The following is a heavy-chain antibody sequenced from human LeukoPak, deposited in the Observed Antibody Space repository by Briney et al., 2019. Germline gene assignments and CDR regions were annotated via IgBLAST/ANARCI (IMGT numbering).Heavy chain of an antibody. Sequence: SETLSLTCTVSGGSNSSSSYYWGWIRQPPGKGLEWIGSIYYSGSIYYNPSLKSRVTISVDTSKNQFSLKLSSVTAADTAVYYCARRGRADYVWGSYRSYYFDYWGQGTLVTVSS. D-gene: IGHD3-16*02. CDR2: IYYSGSI. J-gene: IGHJ4*02. V-gene: IGHV4-39*01. CDR3: ARRGRADYVWGSYRSYYFDY. CDR1: GGSNSSSSYY.